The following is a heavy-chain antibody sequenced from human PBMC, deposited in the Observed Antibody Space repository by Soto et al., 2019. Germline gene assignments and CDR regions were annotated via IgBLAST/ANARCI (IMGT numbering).Heavy chain of an antibody. CDR3: ARGIGDGYNFHYYGMDV. CDR2: IYYSGST. CDR1: GGSISSGDHY. V-gene: IGHV4-30-4*01. D-gene: IGHD5-12*01. Sequence: SETLSLTCTVSGGSISSGDHYWSWIRQPPGKGLEWIGYIYYSGSTYYNPSLKSRVTISVDTSKNQFSLKLSSVTAADTAVYYCARGIGDGYNFHYYGMDVWGQGTTVTVSS. J-gene: IGHJ6*02.